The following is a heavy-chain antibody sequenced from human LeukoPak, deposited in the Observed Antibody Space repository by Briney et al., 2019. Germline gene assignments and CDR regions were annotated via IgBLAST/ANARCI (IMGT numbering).Heavy chain of an antibody. CDR1: GGSISSYY. J-gene: IGHJ4*02. CDR3: ASLVGATSPFFDY. Sequence: SETLSLTCTVSGGSISSYYWSWIRQPPGKGLEWIGYIYYSGSTNYNPSLKSRVTMSVDTSKNQFSLKLSSVTAADTAVYYCASLVGATSPFFDYWGQGTLVTVSS. V-gene: IGHV4-59*12. D-gene: IGHD1-26*01. CDR2: IYYSGST.